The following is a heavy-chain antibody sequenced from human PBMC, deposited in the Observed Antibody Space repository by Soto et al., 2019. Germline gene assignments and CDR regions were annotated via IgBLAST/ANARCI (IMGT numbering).Heavy chain of an antibody. J-gene: IGHJ4*02. CDR2: ISGSGGST. CDR1: GFTFSSYA. CDR3: AKVSAAAGSFDY. V-gene: IGHV3-23*01. Sequence: AGGSLRLSCAASGFTFSSYAMSWVRQAPGKGLEWVSAISGSGGSTYYADSVKGRFTISRDNSKNTLYLQMNSLRAEDTAVYYCAKVSAAAGSFDYWGQGTLVTVSS. D-gene: IGHD6-13*01.